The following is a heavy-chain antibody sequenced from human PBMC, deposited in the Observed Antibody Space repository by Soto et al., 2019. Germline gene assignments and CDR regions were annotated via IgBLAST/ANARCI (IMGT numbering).Heavy chain of an antibody. CDR2: IGTAGDT. Sequence: VQLVESGGGLVQPGGSLRLSCAASGFTFSSYDMHWVRQATGKGLEWVSAIGTAGDTYYPGSVKGRFTISRENAKNSLYLQMNSLRAEDTAVYYWDRDAVGCGGDCFPYFDYWGQGTLVTVSS. CDR1: GFTFSSYD. D-gene: IGHD2-21*02. J-gene: IGHJ4*02. V-gene: IGHV3-13*01. CDR3: DRDAVGCGGDCFPYFDY.